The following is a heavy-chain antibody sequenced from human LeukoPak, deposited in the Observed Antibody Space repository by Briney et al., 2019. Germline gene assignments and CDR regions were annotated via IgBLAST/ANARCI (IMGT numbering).Heavy chain of an antibody. CDR1: GFSFSSYA. V-gene: IGHV3-23*01. Sequence: GGSLRLSCAASGFSFSSYAMSWVRQAPGKGLEWVSGISGSGGSTFYADSVKGRFTISRDNSKNTLYLQMNSLRAEDTAVYYCAKDYGAELYYFDYWGQGTLVTVSS. CDR3: AKDYGAELYYFDY. J-gene: IGHJ4*02. D-gene: IGHD4-17*01. CDR2: ISGSGGST.